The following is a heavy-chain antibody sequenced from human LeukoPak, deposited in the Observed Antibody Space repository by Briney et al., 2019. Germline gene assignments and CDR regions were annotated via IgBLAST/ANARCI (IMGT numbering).Heavy chain of an antibody. CDR2: ISGSGGST. CDR3: AKAPFGDYYDSSGYFPYFDY. D-gene: IGHD3-22*01. J-gene: IGHJ4*02. Sequence: GGSLRLSCAASGFTFSSYAMSWVRQAPGKGLEWVSAISGSGGSTYYADSVKGRFTISRDNYKNTLYLQMNSLRAEDTAVYYCAKAPFGDYYDSSGYFPYFDYWGQGTLVTVSS. V-gene: IGHV3-23*01. CDR1: GFTFSSYA.